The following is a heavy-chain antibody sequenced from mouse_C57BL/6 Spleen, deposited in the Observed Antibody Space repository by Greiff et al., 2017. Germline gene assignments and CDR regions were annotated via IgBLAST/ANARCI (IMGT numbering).Heavy chain of an antibody. CDR3: TTGASWFAY. CDR1: GFTFSNYW. D-gene: IGHD4-1*01. V-gene: IGHV6-3*01. CDR2: IRLKSDNYAT. Sequence: EVQLQESGGGLVQPGGSMKLSCVSSGFTFSNYWMNWVRQSPEKGLEWVAQIRLKSDNYATHYAESVKGRFTISRDDSKSSVYLQMNNLRAEDTGIYYCTTGASWFAYWGQGTLVTVSA. J-gene: IGHJ3*01.